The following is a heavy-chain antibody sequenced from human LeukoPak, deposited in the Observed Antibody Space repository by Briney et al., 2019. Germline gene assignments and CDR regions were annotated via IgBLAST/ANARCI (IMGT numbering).Heavy chain of an antibody. CDR2: ISSSSSYI. J-gene: IGHJ6*02. Sequence: GGSLRLSCAASGFTFSSYSMSWVRQAPGKGLEWVSSISSSSSYIYYADSVKGRFTISRDNAKNSLYLQMNSLRAEDTAVYYCARELAEHGMDVWGQGTTVTVSS. D-gene: IGHD3-3*02. CDR1: GFTFSSYS. V-gene: IGHV3-21*01. CDR3: ARELAEHGMDV.